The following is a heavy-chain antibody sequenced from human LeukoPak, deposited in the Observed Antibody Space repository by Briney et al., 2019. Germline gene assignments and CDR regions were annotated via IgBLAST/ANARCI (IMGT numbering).Heavy chain of an antibody. CDR1: GFTFSSYS. CDR3: TKASGYSSGSIDY. D-gene: IGHD5-18*01. Sequence: GGSLRLSCAASGFTFSSYSMNWVRQAPGKGLEWVSSISSDTSYIYYADSVKGRFTISRDNAKSTLYLQMNSLRPEDMALYYCTKASGYSSGSIDYWGQGTLVTVSS. CDR2: ISSDTSYI. V-gene: IGHV3-21*04. J-gene: IGHJ4*02.